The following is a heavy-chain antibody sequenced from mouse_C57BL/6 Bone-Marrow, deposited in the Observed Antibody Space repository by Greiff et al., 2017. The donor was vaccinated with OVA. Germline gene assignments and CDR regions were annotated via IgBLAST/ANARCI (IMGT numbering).Heavy chain of an antibody. CDR1: GYTFTSYW. V-gene: IGHV1-64*01. J-gene: IGHJ4*01. CDR3: ARREITTVVVSPYYAMDY. D-gene: IGHD1-1*01. CDR2: IPPNSGST. Sequence: QVQLQQPGAELVKPGASVKLSCKASGYTFTSYWMHWVKQRPGQGLEWIGMIPPNSGSTNYNEKFKSKATLTVDKSSSTAYMQLSSLTSEDSAVYYCARREITTVVVSPYYAMDYWGQGTSVTVSS.